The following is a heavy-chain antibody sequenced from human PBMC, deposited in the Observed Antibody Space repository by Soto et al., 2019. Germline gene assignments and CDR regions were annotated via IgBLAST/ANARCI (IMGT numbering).Heavy chain of an antibody. CDR1: GYRFSSYW. J-gene: IGHJ4*02. CDR3: ARADSNDWFYFDN. D-gene: IGHD6-19*01. Sequence: LGESLKISCMASGYRFSSYWIAWVRQMPGKGLEWMGMIYPGDSDTRYSPSFQGQVAISADKSISTAYMQWSSLKASDTAMYYCARADSNDWFYFDNWGQGVLVTVSS. V-gene: IGHV5-51*01. CDR2: IYPGDSDT.